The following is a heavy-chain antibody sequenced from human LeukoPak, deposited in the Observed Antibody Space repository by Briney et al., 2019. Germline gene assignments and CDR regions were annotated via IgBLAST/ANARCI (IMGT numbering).Heavy chain of an antibody. Sequence: PSETLSLTCTVSGDSISSYYWSWIRQPPGKGLEWIGYIYYSGSTNYSPSLKSRVTISVDTSKNQFSLKLSSVTAADTAVYYCARSERIIMILGGAFDIWGQGTGVTVSS. J-gene: IGHJ3*02. CDR3: ARSERIIMILGGAFDI. D-gene: IGHD3-22*01. CDR1: GDSISSYY. V-gene: IGHV4-59*08. CDR2: IYYSGST.